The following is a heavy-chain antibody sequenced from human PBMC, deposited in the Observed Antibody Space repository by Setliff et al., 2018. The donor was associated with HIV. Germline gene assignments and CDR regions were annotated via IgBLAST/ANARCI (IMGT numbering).Heavy chain of an antibody. D-gene: IGHD1-26*01. V-gene: IGHV1-18*01. CDR2: ISAYNGNT. CDR3: ARARGPFSGSYTEDYYYMDV. Sequence: GASVKVSCKASAYTFTSHGISWVRQAPGQGLEWMGWISAYNGNTNYAQNLQGRVTMTTDTPTSTAYMELSSLRSDDTAVYYCARARGPFSGSYTEDYYYMDVWGKGTTVTVSS. J-gene: IGHJ6*03. CDR1: AYTFTSHG.